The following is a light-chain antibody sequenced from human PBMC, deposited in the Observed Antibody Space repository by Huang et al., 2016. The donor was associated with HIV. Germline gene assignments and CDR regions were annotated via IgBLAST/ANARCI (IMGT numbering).Light chain of an antibody. CDR2: DAS. J-gene: IGKJ4*01. Sequence: DIQMTQSPSSLSESVGDRVTITCQDSQDITNYLNWYQQKPGIATNLLIYDASNLETGVPSRYSGSEYETNFTITINSLQPEDIATYYCHQYDNLPLTFGGGTKVEIK. CDR1: QDITNY. CDR3: HQYDNLPLT. V-gene: IGKV1-33*01.